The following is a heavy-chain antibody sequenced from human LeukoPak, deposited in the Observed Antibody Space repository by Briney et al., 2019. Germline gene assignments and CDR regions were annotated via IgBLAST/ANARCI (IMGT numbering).Heavy chain of an antibody. CDR3: ACGYSASPAGY. J-gene: IGHJ4*02. V-gene: IGHV3-21*01. CDR1: GLTFSSYS. CDR2: ISSSSTDI. Sequence: GGSLRLSCVASGLTFSSYSMNWVRQAPGKGLEWVSSISSSSTDIYYADSVKGRFTISRDNAKNSLYLQMNSLRAEDTAVYYCACGYSASPAGYWGQGTLVTVYS. D-gene: IGHD5-12*01.